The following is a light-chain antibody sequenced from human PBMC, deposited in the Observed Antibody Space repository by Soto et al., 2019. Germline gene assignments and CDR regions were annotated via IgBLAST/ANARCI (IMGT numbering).Light chain of an antibody. CDR1: QSVSSSH. J-gene: IGKJ1*01. CDR3: QQYGTSPET. CDR2: GTS. V-gene: IGKV3-20*01. Sequence: EIVMTQSPATLSLSPGERATLSCRASQSVSSSHLAWYQQKPGQAPRLLMYGTSNRATGIPDRFSGSGSGTDFTLTISRLEPEDFAVYYCQQYGTSPETFGQGTKVDIK.